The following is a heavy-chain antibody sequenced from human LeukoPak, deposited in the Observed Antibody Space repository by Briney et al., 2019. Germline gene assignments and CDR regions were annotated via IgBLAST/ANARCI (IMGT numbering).Heavy chain of an antibody. V-gene: IGHV3-33*08. CDR3: ARDFSDFWSGSSSHFAY. CDR1: GFTFSSYG. CDR2: IWYDGSNK. D-gene: IGHD3-3*01. Sequence: PGGSLRLPCAASGFTFSSYGMHWVRQAPGKGLEWVAVIWYDGSNKYYADSVKGRFTISRDNSKNTLYLQMNSLRAEDTAVYYCARDFSDFWSGSSSHFAYGGKGTLVTVYS. J-gene: IGHJ4*02.